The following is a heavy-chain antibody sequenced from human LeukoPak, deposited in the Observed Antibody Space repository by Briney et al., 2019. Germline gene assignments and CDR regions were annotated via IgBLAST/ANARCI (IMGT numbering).Heavy chain of an antibody. CDR2: LSTSSSTI. D-gene: IGHD3-9*01. J-gene: IGHJ4*02. Sequence: PGGSLRLSCAASGFTFSTYSMNWVRQAPGKGLEWISYLSTSSSTIYYAESVKGRFTISRDNAKNSLNLQMNSLRAEDTAVYYCAKSGATSVLRYFDWLPSWGQGTLVTVSS. V-gene: IGHV3-48*04. CDR1: GFTFSTYS. CDR3: AKSGATSVLRYFDWLPS.